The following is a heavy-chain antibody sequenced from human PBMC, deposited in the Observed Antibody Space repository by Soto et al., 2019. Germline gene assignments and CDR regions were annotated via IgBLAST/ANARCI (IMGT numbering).Heavy chain of an antibody. CDR3: AKDSYGIDV. CDR1: GFTFSDFG. CDR2: ISYDGTNE. J-gene: IGHJ6*02. Sequence: QVQLVESGGGVVQPGRSLRLSCAASGFTFSDFGMHWVRQAPGKGLEWVAVISYDGTNEYYGDSGKGRLTISSDTSKNTLCLQMNSLRAEDTAVDYCAKDSYGIDVWGQGTTVSLS. V-gene: IGHV3-30*18.